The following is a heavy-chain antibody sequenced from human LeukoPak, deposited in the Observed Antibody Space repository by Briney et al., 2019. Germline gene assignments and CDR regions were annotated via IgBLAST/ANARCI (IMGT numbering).Heavy chain of an antibody. Sequence: GESLKISCKGSGYSFTSYWIAWVRQMPGKGLEWMGIIYPGDSDTRYSPSFQGQVTFSADKSISTAYLQWSSLRASDPAIYYCPRQSCRGASPGFDPWGQGTLVTVSS. CDR3: PRQSCRGASPGFDP. CDR2: IYPGDSDT. J-gene: IGHJ5*02. V-gene: IGHV5-51*01. D-gene: IGHD3-16*02. CDR1: GYSFTSYW.